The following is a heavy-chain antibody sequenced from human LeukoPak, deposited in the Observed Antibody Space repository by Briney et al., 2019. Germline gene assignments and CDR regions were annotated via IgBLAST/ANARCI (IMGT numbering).Heavy chain of an antibody. J-gene: IGHJ4*02. CDR2: ISGSDGHT. D-gene: IGHD2-2*02. CDR3: ARSGGWYCSSTSCYTSFGY. V-gene: IGHV3-23*01. Sequence: GGSLRLSCAASGFTFSSYVMSWVRQAPGKGLEWVSAISGSDGHTYYRDSVKGRFTISRDNSENTLYLQMNSLRAEDTAIYYCARSGGWYCSSTSCYTSFGYWGQGTLVTVSS. CDR1: GFTFSSYV.